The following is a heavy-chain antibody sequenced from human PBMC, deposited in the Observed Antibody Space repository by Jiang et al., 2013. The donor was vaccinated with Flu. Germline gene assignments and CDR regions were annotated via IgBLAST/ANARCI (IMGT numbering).Heavy chain of an antibody. J-gene: IGHJ4*02. CDR1: GYTSLNYP. D-gene: IGHD2/OR15-2a*01. CDR3: ATRRREVLRSYFDF. CDR2: FDPEDGET. Sequence: PGASVKVSCRVSGYTSLNYPFTGCDSLLEKDLSGWEVFDPEDGETIYPQKFLGRLTLTEETSTDTAYMELRSLRSEDTAVYYCATRRREVLRSYFDFWGQGSLVTISS. V-gene: IGHV1-24*01.